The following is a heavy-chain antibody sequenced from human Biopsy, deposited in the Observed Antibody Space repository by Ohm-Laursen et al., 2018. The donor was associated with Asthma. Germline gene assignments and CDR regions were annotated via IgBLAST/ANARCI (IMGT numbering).Heavy chain of an antibody. Sequence: GTLPLTCTVSGGSVSTGSYYWSWIRQPPGKGLEWLGYIYYTGSDNYNPSLKSRVTISVDTSKNQFSLRLNSVTAADTAVYYCARGPNYHGSGRAPIGMDVWGQGTTVTVSS. V-gene: IGHV4-61*01. CDR3: ARGPNYHGSGRAPIGMDV. CDR1: GGSVSTGSYY. D-gene: IGHD3-10*01. CDR2: IYYTGSD. J-gene: IGHJ6*02.